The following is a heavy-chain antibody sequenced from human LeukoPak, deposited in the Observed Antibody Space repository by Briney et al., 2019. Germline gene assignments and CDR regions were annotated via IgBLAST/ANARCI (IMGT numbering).Heavy chain of an antibody. CDR2: IYYSGST. V-gene: IGHV4-59*08. J-gene: IGHJ5*02. CDR3: ARHGYSSGWYVPTWFDP. CDR1: GGSISSYY. Sequence: PSETLSLTCTVSGGSISSYYWSWIRQPPGKGLEWIGYIYYSGSTNYNPPLKSRVTISVDTSKNQFSLKLSSVTAADTAVYYCARHGYSSGWYVPTWFDPWGQGTLVTVSS. D-gene: IGHD6-19*01.